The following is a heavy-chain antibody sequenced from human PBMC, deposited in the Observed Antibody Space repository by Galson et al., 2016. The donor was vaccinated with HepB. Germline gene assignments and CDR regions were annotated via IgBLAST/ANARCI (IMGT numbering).Heavy chain of an antibody. J-gene: IGHJ3*02. D-gene: IGHD1-1*01. CDR2: IKSDGSYT. Sequence: SLRLSCAASGFTFGSYWMYWVRQEPGKGLVWVSRIKSDGSYTYYADSVKGRFTISRDNAKNTLYLQMNSLRAEDTAVYFCARNWNDAFDIWGQGTMVIVSS. CDR3: ARNWNDAFDI. V-gene: IGHV3-74*01. CDR1: GFTFGSYW.